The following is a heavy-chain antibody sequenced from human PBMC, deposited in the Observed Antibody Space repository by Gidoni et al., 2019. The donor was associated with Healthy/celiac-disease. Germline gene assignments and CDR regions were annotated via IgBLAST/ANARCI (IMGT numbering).Heavy chain of an antibody. CDR1: GGSISSSSYY. D-gene: IGHD3-10*01. Sequence: QLQLQESGPGLVKPSETLSLTCTVSGGSISSSSYYWGWIRQPPGKGLEWIGSIYYSGSTYYNPSLKSRVTISVDTSKNQFSLKLSSVTAADTAVYYCARVESGSSTSGMDVWGQGTTVTVSS. CDR2: IYYSGST. CDR3: ARVESGSSTSGMDV. V-gene: IGHV4-39*07. J-gene: IGHJ6*02.